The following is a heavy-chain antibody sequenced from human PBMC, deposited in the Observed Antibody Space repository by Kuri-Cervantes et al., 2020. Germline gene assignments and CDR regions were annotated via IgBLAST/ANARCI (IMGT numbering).Heavy chain of an antibody. CDR1: GFTFSSYW. D-gene: IGHD3-10*01. Sequence: GESLKISCAASGFTFSSYWMSWVRQAPGKGLEWVANIKQDGSEKYYADSVKGRFTISRDNSKNTLYLQMNSLRAEDTAVYYCAKSSFAPMGPDYYYYYMDVWGKGTTVTVSS. J-gene: IGHJ6*03. V-gene: IGHV3-7*02. CDR2: IKQDGSEK. CDR3: AKSSFAPMGPDYYYYYMDV.